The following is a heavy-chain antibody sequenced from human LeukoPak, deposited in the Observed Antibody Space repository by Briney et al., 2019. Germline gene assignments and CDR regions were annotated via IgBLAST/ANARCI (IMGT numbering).Heavy chain of an antibody. CDR1: GFTSTNSW. CDR3: ARDER. J-gene: IGHJ4*03. CDR2: IKEDGSVK. Sequence: PGGSLRLSCVVSGFTSTNSWMSWVRQAPGKGLEWVANIKEDGSVKNYVDSVRGRFTISRDNAKNSPYLQMDSLRAEDTAVYYCARDERWGQGTLVTVSS. D-gene: IGHD1-1*01. V-gene: IGHV3-7*01.